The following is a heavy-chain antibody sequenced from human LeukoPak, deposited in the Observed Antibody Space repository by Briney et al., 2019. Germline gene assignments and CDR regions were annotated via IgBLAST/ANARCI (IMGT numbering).Heavy chain of an antibody. Sequence: PGGSLRLSCAVSGFTFSDYYMSWIRQTPGKGLDWVSYISSSGSTIYYADSVKGRFSVSRDNAKNSVYVQLNSLRDEDTAVYYCARGGDLYYFDYWGQGTLVTVSS. CDR2: ISSSGSTI. CDR1: GFTFSDYY. D-gene: IGHD4-17*01. J-gene: IGHJ4*02. CDR3: ARGGDLYYFDY. V-gene: IGHV3-11*04.